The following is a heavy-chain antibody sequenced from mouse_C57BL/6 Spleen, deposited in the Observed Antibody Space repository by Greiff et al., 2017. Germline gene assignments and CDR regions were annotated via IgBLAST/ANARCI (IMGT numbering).Heavy chain of an antibody. CDR1: GYSITSGYY. CDR2: ISYDGSN. CDR3: ARRDYYGSNFDV. Sequence: DVKLQESGPGLVKPSQSLSLTCSVTGYSITSGYYWNWIRQFPGNKLEWMGYISYDGSNNYNPSLKNRISITRDTSKNQFFLKLNSVTTEDTATYYCARRDYYGSNFDVWGTGTTVTVSS. J-gene: IGHJ1*03. D-gene: IGHD1-1*01. V-gene: IGHV3-6*01.